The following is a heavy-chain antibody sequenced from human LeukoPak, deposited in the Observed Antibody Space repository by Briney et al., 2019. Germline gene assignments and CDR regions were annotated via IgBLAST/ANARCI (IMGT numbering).Heavy chain of an antibody. CDR1: GGSINSGSFY. Sequence: PSETLSLTCTVSGGSINSGSFYWGWIRQPPGKGLEWIGSIYYSGSTYYSPSLKSRVTISADTSKNQFSLKLSSVTAADTAVYYCARELRFLPHYYYYMDVWGKGTTVTVSS. V-gene: IGHV4-39*07. CDR2: IYYSGST. D-gene: IGHD3-3*01. J-gene: IGHJ6*03. CDR3: ARELRFLPHYYYYMDV.